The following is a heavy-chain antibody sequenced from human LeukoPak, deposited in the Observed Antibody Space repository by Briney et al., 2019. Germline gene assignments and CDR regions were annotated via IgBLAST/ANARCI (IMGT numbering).Heavy chain of an antibody. D-gene: IGHD1-14*01. Sequence: GASVKVTCKASGYTSTSYYMHWVRQAPGQGLEWMGIINPSGGSTSYAQKFQGRVTMTRDTSTSTVYMELSSLRSEDTAVYYCARDPSNTVGRNIYFDYWGQGTLVTVSS. CDR2: INPSGGST. CDR3: ARDPSNTVGRNIYFDY. CDR1: GYTSTSYY. J-gene: IGHJ4*02. V-gene: IGHV1-46*01.